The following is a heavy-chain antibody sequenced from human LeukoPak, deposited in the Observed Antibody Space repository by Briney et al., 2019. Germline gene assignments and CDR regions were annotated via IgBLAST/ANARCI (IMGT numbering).Heavy chain of an antibody. J-gene: IGHJ4*02. CDR3: ARDHNYYGSETELF. CDR2: IIPILGIA. D-gene: IGHD3-10*01. CDR1: GGTFSSYA. Sequence: SVKVSCKASGGTFSSYAISWVRQAPGQGLEWMGRIIPILGIANYAQKFQGRVTITADKSTSTAYMELSSLRSEDTAVYYCARDHNYYGSETELFWGQGTLVTVSS. V-gene: IGHV1-69*04.